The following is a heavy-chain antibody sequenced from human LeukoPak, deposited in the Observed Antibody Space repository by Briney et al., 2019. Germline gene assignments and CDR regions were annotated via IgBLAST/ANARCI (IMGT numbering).Heavy chain of an antibody. CDR1: GYTFTSYG. CDR2: ISAYNGNT. CDR3: AVGLRYLEWLLRPLDY. Sequence: ASVKVSCKASGYTFTSYGISWVRQAPGQGLEWMGWISAYNGNTNYVQKLQGRVTMTTDTSTSTAYMELRSLRSDDTAVYYCAVGLRYLEWLLRPLDYWGQGTLVTVSS. D-gene: IGHD3-3*01. V-gene: IGHV1-18*01. J-gene: IGHJ4*02.